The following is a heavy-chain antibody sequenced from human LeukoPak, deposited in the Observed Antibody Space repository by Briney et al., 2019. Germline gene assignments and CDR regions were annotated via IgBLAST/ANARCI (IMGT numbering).Heavy chain of an antibody. V-gene: IGHV4-39*01. CDR2: MYYSGST. J-gene: IGHJ4*02. CDR3: ARQYYDRTGYYYFDN. Sequence: PSETLSLTCTVSGDAITGSSYYWGWIRQPPGKGLEWIGSMYYSGSTFSNPSLRSRVNMSADTSKNQFSLKLSSVTAADTAVYYRARQYYDRTGYYYFDNWSQGTQVTVSS. D-gene: IGHD3-22*01. CDR1: GDAITGSSYY.